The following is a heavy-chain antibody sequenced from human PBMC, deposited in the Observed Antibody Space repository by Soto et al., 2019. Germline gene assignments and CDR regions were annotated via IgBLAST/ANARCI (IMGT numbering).Heavy chain of an antibody. CDR1: GFTFSNYG. CDR3: AKDLQKGPAAYHFDC. CDR2: IASDGRDK. Sequence: QVQLAESGGGVVQPGRSLRLSCSASGFTFSNYGMHWVRQAPGKGLEWVAVIASDGRDKYHADSVKGRFMISRDNSKNTVFLQMNSLRPEDTAVYSCAKDLQKGPAAYHFDCWGQGTLVTVSS. V-gene: IGHV3-30*18. D-gene: IGHD2-2*01. J-gene: IGHJ4*02.